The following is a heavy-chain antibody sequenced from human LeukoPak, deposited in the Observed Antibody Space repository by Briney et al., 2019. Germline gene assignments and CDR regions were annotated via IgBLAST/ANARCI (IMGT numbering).Heavy chain of an antibody. CDR2: VYICGII. CDR3: ARDHEGGNYGGNSNWFDP. D-gene: IGHD4-23*01. J-gene: IGHJ5*02. V-gene: IGHV4-61*02. Sequence: PSQTLSLTCTVSGGSISSGDYYWSWIRQPAGKGLEWIGRVYICGIIHYNPSLTSRVTISVDTSRNQLSLKLSSVTAADTAVYYCARDHEGGNYGGNSNWFDPWGQGTLVTVSS. CDR1: GGSISSGDYY.